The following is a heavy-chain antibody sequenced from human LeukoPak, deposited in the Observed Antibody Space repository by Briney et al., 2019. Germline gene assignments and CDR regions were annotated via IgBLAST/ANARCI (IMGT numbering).Heavy chain of an antibody. J-gene: IGHJ4*02. Sequence: PGGPLRLPCAVSGHPFSRYPKIWVRRARGRGRVWFLDFSGSGGSTYYADSVKGRFTISRDNAKNSLYLQMNSLRAEDTAVYYCARDSHIRWAGPFYYFDYWGQGTLVTVSS. CDR1: GHPFSRYP. D-gene: IGHD4-23*01. V-gene: IGHV3-23*01. CDR3: ARDSHIRWAGPFYYFDY. CDR2: FSGSGGST.